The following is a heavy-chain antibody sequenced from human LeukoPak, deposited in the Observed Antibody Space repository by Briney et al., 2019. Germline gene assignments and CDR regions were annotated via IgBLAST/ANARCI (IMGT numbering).Heavy chain of an antibody. Sequence: SVKVSCKASGGTFSSYAISWVRQAPGQGLEWMGGIIPIIGKANYAQKFQGRVTITADESTSTAYMELSSLRYEDTAVYYCARPRSVYYISGYFSPFDYWGQGTLVTVSS. D-gene: IGHD3-22*01. J-gene: IGHJ4*02. CDR3: ARPRSVYYISGYFSPFDY. CDR1: GGTFSSYA. V-gene: IGHV1-69*13. CDR2: IIPIIGKA.